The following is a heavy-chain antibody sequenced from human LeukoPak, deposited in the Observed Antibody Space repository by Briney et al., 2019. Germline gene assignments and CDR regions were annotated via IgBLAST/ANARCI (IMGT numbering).Heavy chain of an antibody. D-gene: IGHD3-10*01. CDR2: ISGSGGST. V-gene: IGHV3-23*01. CDR3: AKELGHYYGSGSYYRYFDY. Sequence: GGSLRLSCAASGFTFSSYAMSWVRQAPGKGLEWVSAISGSGGSTYYADSVKGRFTISRDNSKNTLYLQMNSLRAEDTAVYYRAKELGHYYGSGSYYRYFDYWGQGTLVTVSS. CDR1: GFTFSSYA. J-gene: IGHJ4*02.